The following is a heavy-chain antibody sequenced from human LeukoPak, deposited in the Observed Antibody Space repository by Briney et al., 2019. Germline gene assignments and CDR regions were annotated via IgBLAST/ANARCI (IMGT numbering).Heavy chain of an antibody. CDR2: INPSGGST. CDR3: ARVGSITIFGVVITYFDY. D-gene: IGHD3-3*01. J-gene: IGHJ4*02. V-gene: IGHV1-46*01. CDR1: GYTFTSYY. Sequence: GASVKVSCKASGYTFTSYYMHWVRQAPGQGLEWMGIINPSGGSTSYAQKFQGRVTMTRDTSTSTVYMELSSLRSEDTAVYYCARVGSITIFGVVITYFDYWGQGTLVTVSS.